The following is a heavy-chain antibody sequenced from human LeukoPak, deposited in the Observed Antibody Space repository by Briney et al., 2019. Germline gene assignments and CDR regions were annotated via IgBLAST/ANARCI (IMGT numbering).Heavy chain of an antibody. Sequence: GGSLRLSCAASGFTFSSYGMHWVRQAPGKGLEWVSAISGSGGSTYYADSVKGRFTISRDNSKNTLYLQMNSLRAEDTAVYYCAKVSGYSGSGYVDIWGQGTMVTVSS. CDR2: ISGSGGST. CDR3: AKVSGYSGSGYVDI. J-gene: IGHJ3*02. V-gene: IGHV3-23*01. D-gene: IGHD2-15*01. CDR1: GFTFSSYG.